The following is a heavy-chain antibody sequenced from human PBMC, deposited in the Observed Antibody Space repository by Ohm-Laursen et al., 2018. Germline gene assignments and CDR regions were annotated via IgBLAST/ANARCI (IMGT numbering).Heavy chain of an antibody. Sequence: SETLSLTCTVSGGSISSYYWTWIRQPPGKGLEWIGYIYYSGSTNYNPSLKRRVTIAVDTSKNQFSLKLSSVTAADTAVYYCARHSAIPYYYFGVDVWGQGTTVTVSS. CDR3: ARHSAIPYYYFGVDV. V-gene: IGHV4-59*08. D-gene: IGHD3-10*01. CDR1: GGSISSYY. J-gene: IGHJ6*02. CDR2: IYYSGST.